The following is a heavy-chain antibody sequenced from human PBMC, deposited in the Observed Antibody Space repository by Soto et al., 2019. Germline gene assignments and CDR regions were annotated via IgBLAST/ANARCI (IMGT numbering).Heavy chain of an antibody. Sequence: ASVKVSCKASGYTFTSYYMHWVRQAPGQGLEWMGIINPSSGSTSYAQKLQGRVTMTTDTSTSTAYMELRSLRSDDTAVYYCARDAMIGFLGWFDPWGQGTLVTVSS. J-gene: IGHJ5*02. CDR2: INPSSGST. V-gene: IGHV1-46*01. CDR1: GYTFTSYY. CDR3: ARDAMIGFLGWFDP. D-gene: IGHD3-22*01.